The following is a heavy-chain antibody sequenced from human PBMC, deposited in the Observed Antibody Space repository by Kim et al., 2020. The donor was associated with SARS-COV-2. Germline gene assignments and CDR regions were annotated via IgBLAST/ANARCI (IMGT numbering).Heavy chain of an antibody. D-gene: IGHD2-2*01. CDR3: ARSGVPAAPYNWFDP. Sequence: SETLSLTCTVSGGSISSSSYYWGWIRQPPGKGLEWIGSIYYSGSTYYNPSLKSRVTISVDTSKNQFSLKLSSVTAADTAVYYCARSGVPAAPYNWFDPWGQGTLVTVSS. CDR1: GGSISSSSYY. V-gene: IGHV4-39*01. CDR2: IYYSGST. J-gene: IGHJ5*02.